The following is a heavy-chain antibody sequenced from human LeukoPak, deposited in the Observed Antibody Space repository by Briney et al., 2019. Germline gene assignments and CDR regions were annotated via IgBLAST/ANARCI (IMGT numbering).Heavy chain of an antibody. D-gene: IGHD6-13*01. CDR3: ARGPRIAAAPAPNYYYYYGMDV. V-gene: IGHV4-34*01. Sequence: SETLPLTCAVYGGSFSGYHWSWIRQPPGKGLEWIGEINHSGSTNYNPSLKSRVTISVDTSKNQFSLELSSVTAADTAVYYCARGPRIAAAPAPNYYYYYGMDVWGQGTTVTVSS. J-gene: IGHJ6*02. CDR2: INHSGST. CDR1: GGSFSGYH.